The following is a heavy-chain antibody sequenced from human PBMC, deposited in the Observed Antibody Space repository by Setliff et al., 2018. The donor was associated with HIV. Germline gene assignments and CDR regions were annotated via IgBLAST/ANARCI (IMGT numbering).Heavy chain of an antibody. J-gene: IGHJ4*02. CDR1: GGSISSYY. Sequence: SETLSLTCTVSGGSISSYYWSWIRQPPKKGLEWIGYIYYSGSTNYNPSLKSRVTISVDTSKNQFSLKLSSVTAADTAVYHCARHGRYSGSYLHYFDYWGQGTLVTVSS. D-gene: IGHD1-26*01. CDR2: IYYSGST. V-gene: IGHV4-59*08. CDR3: ARHGRYSGSYLHYFDY.